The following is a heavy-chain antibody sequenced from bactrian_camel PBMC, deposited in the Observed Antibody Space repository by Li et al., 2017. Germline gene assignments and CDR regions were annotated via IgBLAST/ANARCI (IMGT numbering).Heavy chain of an antibody. CDR2: ISKDGSKA. CDR1: GFAFSEKF. D-gene: IGHD3*01. CDR3: ATYGFPFSVAFGY. V-gene: IGHV3-2*01. Sequence: VQPGESLTLTCTASGFAFSEKFMTWARQAPGKGLEWESSISKDGSKAYYADSVKGRFTMSRDSAENRVYLQMKRLKSEDTALYYCATYGFPFSVAFGYWGQGTQVTVS. J-gene: IGHJ6*01.